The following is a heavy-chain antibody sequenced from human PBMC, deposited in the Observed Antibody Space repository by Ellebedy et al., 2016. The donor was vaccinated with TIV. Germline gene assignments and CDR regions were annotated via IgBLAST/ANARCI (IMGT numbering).Heavy chain of an antibody. D-gene: IGHD6-13*01. V-gene: IGHV3-23*01. Sequence: GESLKISCAASGFTLRSYAMSWVRQAPGKGLEWVSAISGSGDRTYYTDSVEGRFTISRDNSRNTLYLQMNSLRAEDTAIYYCAKEFGAAGIFDLWGQGSLVTVSS. CDR2: ISGSGDRT. CDR3: AKEFGAAGIFDL. CDR1: GFTLRSYA. J-gene: IGHJ4*02.